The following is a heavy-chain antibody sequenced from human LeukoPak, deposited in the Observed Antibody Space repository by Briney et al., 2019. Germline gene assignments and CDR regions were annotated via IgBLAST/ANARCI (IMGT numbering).Heavy chain of an antibody. CDR2: ISYDGSTK. Sequence: GGSLRLSCAASGFTFSSYGMHWVRQAPGKGLEWAAIISYDGSTKYYGDSVKGRFTISRDNSKNTLYLQMNSLRAEDTAVYYCAKDPGTVTTLDRFDYWGQGTLVTVSS. J-gene: IGHJ4*02. CDR3: AKDPGTVTTLDRFDY. V-gene: IGHV3-30*18. D-gene: IGHD4-17*01. CDR1: GFTFSSYG.